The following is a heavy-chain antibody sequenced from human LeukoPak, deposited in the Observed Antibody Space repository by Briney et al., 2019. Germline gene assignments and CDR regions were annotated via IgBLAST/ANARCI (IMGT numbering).Heavy chain of an antibody. D-gene: IGHD3-10*01. CDR1: GGSISSYY. V-gene: IGHV4-59*12. Sequence: SETLSLTCTVSGGSISSYYWSWIRQPPGKGLEWIGYIYYSGSTNYNPSLKSRVTISVDTSKNQFSLKLSSVTAADTAVYYCASRHFYYYGSGSPTSFDYWGQGTLVTVSS. CDR2: IYYSGST. CDR3: ASRHFYYYGSGSPTSFDY. J-gene: IGHJ4*02.